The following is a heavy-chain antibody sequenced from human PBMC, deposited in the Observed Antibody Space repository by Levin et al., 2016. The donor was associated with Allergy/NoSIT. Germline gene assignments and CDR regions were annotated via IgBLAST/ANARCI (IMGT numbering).Heavy chain of an antibody. V-gene: IGHV1-18*01. J-gene: IGHJ4*02. Sequence: ASVKVSCKTSGYTFTNYGVIWVRQAPGQGLEWMSWVSTYSGDTKYAQNFRDRVTVTTDTSTRTVYMELRSLRFDDTAVFYCARYLTPGKFDLWGQGTLVIVSS. CDR3: ARYLTPGKFDL. D-gene: IGHD3-9*01. CDR1: GYTFTNYG. CDR2: VSTYSGDT.